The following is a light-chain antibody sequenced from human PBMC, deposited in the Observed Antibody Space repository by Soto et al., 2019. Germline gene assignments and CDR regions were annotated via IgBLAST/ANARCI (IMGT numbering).Light chain of an antibody. J-gene: IGLJ1*01. CDR1: SSNIGSYNL. V-gene: IGLV2-23*02. CDR2: GVS. Sequence: QSVLTQPPSVSGSPGQRVTISCTGSSSNIGSYNLVSWYQQHPGKAPKLMIYGVSKRPSGVSNRFSGSKSGNTASLTISGLQAEDEADYYCCSYAGSSTFYVFGTGTKVTVL. CDR3: CSYAGSSTFYV.